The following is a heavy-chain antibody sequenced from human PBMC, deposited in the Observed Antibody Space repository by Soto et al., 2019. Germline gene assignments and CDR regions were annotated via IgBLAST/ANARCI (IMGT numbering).Heavy chain of an antibody. CDR1: GGSISSGGYS. J-gene: IGHJ4*02. CDR2: IYHSGST. D-gene: IGHD3-10*01. CDR3: ARGPTTRVRGKDGPQFDY. Sequence: PSETLSITCAVSGGSISSGGYSWSWIRQPPGKGLEWIGYIYHSGSTYYNPSLKSRVTISEDRSKNQFSLKLSSVTAVDTAAYYCARGPTTRVRGKDGPQFDYWGQGTLVTVSS. V-gene: IGHV4-30-2*01.